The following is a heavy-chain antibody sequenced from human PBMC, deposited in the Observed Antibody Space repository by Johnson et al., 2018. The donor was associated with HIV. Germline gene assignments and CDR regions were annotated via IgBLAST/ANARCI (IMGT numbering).Heavy chain of an antibody. CDR1: GFTFRSYG. CDR3: ARDQITMMVVATGTFDL. D-gene: IGHD3-22*01. V-gene: IGHV3-30*02. J-gene: IGHJ3*01. CDR2: IRYDGSNK. Sequence: QVQLVESGGGVVQPGGSLRLSCAASGFTFRSYGMHWVRQAPGKGLEWVAFIRYDGSNKYYADSVKGRFTISRDNSKNTLYMQMNSLRPEDTAVYYCARDQITMMVVATGTFDLWGKGTMVTVSS.